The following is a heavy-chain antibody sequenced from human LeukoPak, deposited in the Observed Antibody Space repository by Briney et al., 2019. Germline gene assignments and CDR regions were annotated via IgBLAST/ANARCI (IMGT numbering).Heavy chain of an antibody. D-gene: IGHD3-22*01. Sequence: SETLSLTCAVSGGSISSSNWWSWVRQPPGKGLEWIGEIYHSGSTNYNPSLKSRVTISVDKSKNQFSLKLSSVTAADTAVYYCAWRTYYYGSSGNPGGWGQGTLVTVSS. J-gene: IGHJ4*02. CDR2: IYHSGST. CDR3: AWRTYYYGSSGNPGG. CDR1: GGSISSSNW. V-gene: IGHV4-4*02.